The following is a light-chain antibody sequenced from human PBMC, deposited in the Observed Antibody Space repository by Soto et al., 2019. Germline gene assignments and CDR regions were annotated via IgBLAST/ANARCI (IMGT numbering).Light chain of an antibody. Sequence: EIVLTQSPGTLSLSPGERATLSCRASQSVSSSYLAWYQQKPGQAPRLLIYGASSRATGSPDRFSGSGSGTDFTLTISRLEPEYFAVYYCQQDCSAPPWYTFGQGTKLEIK. V-gene: IGKV3-20*01. CDR1: QSVSSSY. CDR3: QQDCSAPPWYT. CDR2: GAS. J-gene: IGKJ2*01.